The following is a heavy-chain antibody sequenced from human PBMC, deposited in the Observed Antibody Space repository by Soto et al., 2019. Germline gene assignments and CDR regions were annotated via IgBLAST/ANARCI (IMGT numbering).Heavy chain of an antibody. J-gene: IGHJ4*02. D-gene: IGHD3-10*01. CDR3: ASSPMAPGPVDY. CDR2: ISIYNGNT. Sequence: VQLVQSGGEVRMPGASVKVSCKASGYTFTSHGFTWVRQAPGQGLEWMGWISIYNGNTHYAQKFQGRLTLTIDTSTSTAYMELRSLTSDDTAVYFCASSPMAPGPVDYWGQGTLVTVSS. CDR1: GYTFTSHG. V-gene: IGHV1-18*04.